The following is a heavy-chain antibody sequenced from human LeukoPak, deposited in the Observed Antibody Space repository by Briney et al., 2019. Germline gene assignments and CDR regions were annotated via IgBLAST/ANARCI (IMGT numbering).Heavy chain of an antibody. CDR2: INPNSGGT. CDR1: GYTFTGYY. D-gene: IGHD6-6*01. Sequence: ASVKVSCKASGYTFTGYYMHWVRQAPGQGLEWMGWINPNSGGTNYAQKFQGRVTMTRDTSISTAYMELSRLRSDDTAEYYCARDGGIAARPPYYYGMDVWGQGTTVTVSS. CDR3: ARDGGIAARPPYYYGMDV. V-gene: IGHV1-2*02. J-gene: IGHJ6*02.